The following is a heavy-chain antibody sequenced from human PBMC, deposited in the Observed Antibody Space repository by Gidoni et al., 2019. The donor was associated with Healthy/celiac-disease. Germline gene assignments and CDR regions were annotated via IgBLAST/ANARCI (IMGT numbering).Heavy chain of an antibody. D-gene: IGHD4-17*01. V-gene: IGHV4-30-4*07. Sequence: QVQLQESSPGLVKPSQTLSLTCAVSGGSISSGGYSWSWIRPPPGKGLEWIGYIYYSGSTYYNPSLKSRVTISVDTSKNQFSLKLSSVTAADTAVYYCARADYGGNSLWGAFDIWGQGTMVTVSS. CDR1: GGSISSGGYS. CDR2: IYYSGST. J-gene: IGHJ3*02. CDR3: ARADYGGNSLWGAFDI.